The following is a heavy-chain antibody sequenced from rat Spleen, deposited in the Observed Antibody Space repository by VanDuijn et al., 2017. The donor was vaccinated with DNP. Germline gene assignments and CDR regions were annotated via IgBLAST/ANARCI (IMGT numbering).Heavy chain of an antibody. CDR3: ASPAGGTTDYYHGAMDA. V-gene: IGHV5-22*01. CDR2: ITYDGSNT. Sequence: EVQLVESGGGLVQSGRSLKVSCAASGFTFSDYNMAWVRQAPKKSLEWVATITYDGSNTYYGDSVKGRFTISRDNAKSTLYLQMNSLRSEDTATYYCASPAGGTTDYYHGAMDAWGQGTSVTVSS. D-gene: IGHD1-6*01. CDR1: GFTFSDYN. J-gene: IGHJ4*01.